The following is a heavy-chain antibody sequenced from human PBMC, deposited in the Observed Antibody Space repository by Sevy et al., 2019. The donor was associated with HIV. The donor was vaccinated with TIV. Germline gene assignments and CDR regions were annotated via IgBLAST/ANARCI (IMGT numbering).Heavy chain of an antibody. Sequence: SETLSLTCSVSSGSIGNYYWYWIRQPPGRGLEWLGLIYYSGNTNYNPSLKSRVTMSIDTSKNQFSLGLSSLTAEDTAVYYCARRAFLGGYFDSWGQGTRVTVSS. J-gene: IGHJ4*02. CDR2: IYYSGNT. V-gene: IGHV4-59*08. D-gene: IGHD3-16*01. CDR1: SGSIGNYY. CDR3: ARRAFLGGYFDS.